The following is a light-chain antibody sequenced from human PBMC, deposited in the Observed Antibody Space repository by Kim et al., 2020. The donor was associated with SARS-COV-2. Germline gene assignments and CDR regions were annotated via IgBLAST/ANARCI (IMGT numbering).Light chain of an antibody. CDR1: QSVTSRY. V-gene: IGKV3-20*01. Sequence: SPGERATLSCRASQSVTSRYIAWFQQKPGQAPRLLIYGATTRATGIPDRFSGSASRTDFTLTISRLEPEDFGVYYCQQYGLSPRTFGQGTKVEIK. CDR3: QQYGLSPRT. CDR2: GAT. J-gene: IGKJ1*01.